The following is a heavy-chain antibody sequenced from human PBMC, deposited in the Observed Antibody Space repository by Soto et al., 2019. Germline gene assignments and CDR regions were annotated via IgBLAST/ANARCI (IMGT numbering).Heavy chain of an antibody. J-gene: IGHJ6*02. CDR3: ARDGFGGWLHDYYGMDV. Sequence: SETLSLTCTVSGGSISSYYWSWIRQPPGKGLEWIGYIYYSGSTNYNPSLKSRVTISVDTSKNRFSLKLSSVTAADTAVYYCARDGFGGWLHDYYGMDVWGQGTTVTVSS. D-gene: IGHD3-10*01. CDR2: IYYSGST. V-gene: IGHV4-59*01. CDR1: GGSISSYY.